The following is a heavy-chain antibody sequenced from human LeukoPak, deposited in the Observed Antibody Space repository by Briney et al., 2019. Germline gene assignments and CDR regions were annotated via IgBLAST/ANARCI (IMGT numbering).Heavy chain of an antibody. J-gene: IGHJ4*02. V-gene: IGHV3-7*01. CDR1: GFTLSSYR. CDR3: ARDTSGKSGWHYFDY. Sequence: GGSLRLSCAASGFTLSSYRMTWVRQAPGKGLEWVANIKEDGSDKYYVDPVKGRFTISRDNAQNSLYLQMNSLRAEDTAVYYCARDTSGKSGWHYFDYWGQGTLVTVSS. CDR2: IKEDGSDK. D-gene: IGHD6-19*01.